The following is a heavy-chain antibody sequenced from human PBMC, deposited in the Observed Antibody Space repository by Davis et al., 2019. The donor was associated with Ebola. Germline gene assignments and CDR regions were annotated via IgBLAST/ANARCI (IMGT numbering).Heavy chain of an antibody. CDR1: GFMFSAFT. Sequence: GESLKISCAASGFMFSAFTMTWVRQAPGKGLEWVSSISRSSTYIYYADSVEGRFTISRDNAKNSVYLQMSSLRAQDTAVYYCARSTMGDYWGQGTLVTVSS. CDR3: ARSTMGDY. D-gene: IGHD5/OR15-5a*01. J-gene: IGHJ4*02. V-gene: IGHV3-21*01. CDR2: ISRSSTYI.